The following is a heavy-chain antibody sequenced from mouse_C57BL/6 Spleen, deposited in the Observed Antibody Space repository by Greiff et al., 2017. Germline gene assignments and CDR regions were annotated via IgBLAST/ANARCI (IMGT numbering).Heavy chain of an antibody. J-gene: IGHJ1*03. D-gene: IGHD2-2*01. CDR2: IWRGGST. CDR3: AKGRGYDGGWYFDV. CDR1: GFSLTSYG. Sequence: QVQLKESGPGLVQPSQSLSITCTVSGFSLTSYGVHWVRQSPGKGLEWLGVIWRGGSTDYNAAFMSRLSITKDNSKSQVFFKMNSLQADDTAIYYCAKGRGYDGGWYFDVWGTGTTVTVSS. V-gene: IGHV2-5*01.